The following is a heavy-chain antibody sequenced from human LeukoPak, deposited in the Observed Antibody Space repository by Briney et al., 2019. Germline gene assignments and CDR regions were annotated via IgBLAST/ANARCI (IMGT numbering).Heavy chain of an antibody. V-gene: IGHV3-33*01. CDR3: ARELWSGYVNWFDP. CDR2: IWYDGSNK. D-gene: IGHD3-3*01. Sequence: GRSLRLSCAASGFTFSSYGMHWVRQAPGKGLEWVAVIWYDGSNKYYADSVKGRFTISRDNSKNTLYLQMNSLRAEDTAVYYCARELWSGYVNWFDPWGQGTLVTVSS. J-gene: IGHJ5*02. CDR1: GFTFSSYG.